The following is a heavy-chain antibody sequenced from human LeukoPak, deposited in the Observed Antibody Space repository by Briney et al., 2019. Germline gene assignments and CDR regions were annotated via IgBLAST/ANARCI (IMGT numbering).Heavy chain of an antibody. Sequence: GASVKVSCKASGYTFTSYYMHWVRQAPGQGLEWMGIINPSGGSTSYAQKFQGRGTMTRDTSTSTVYMELSSLRSEDTAVYYCARVAVWFGESKHYYFDYWGQGTLVTVSS. CDR1: GYTFTSYY. CDR2: INPSGGST. D-gene: IGHD3-10*01. J-gene: IGHJ4*02. CDR3: ARVAVWFGESKHYYFDY. V-gene: IGHV1-46*01.